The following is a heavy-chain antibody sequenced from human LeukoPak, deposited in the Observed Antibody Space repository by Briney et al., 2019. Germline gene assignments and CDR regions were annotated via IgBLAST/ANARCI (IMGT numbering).Heavy chain of an antibody. Sequence: PGGSLRLSCAASGFTFDDYAMHWVRQAPGKGLEWVSGISWNSGSIGYADSVKGRFTISRGNAKNSLYLQMNSLRAEDTALYYCAKENYYGSGSYAYWGQGTLVTVSS. CDR2: ISWNSGSI. CDR3: AKENYYGSGSYAY. CDR1: GFTFDDYA. J-gene: IGHJ4*02. D-gene: IGHD3-10*01. V-gene: IGHV3-9*01.